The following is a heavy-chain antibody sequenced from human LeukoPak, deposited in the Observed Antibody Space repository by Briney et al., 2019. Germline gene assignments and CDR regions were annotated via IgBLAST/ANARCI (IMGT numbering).Heavy chain of an antibody. CDR2: INHSGST. Sequence: SETLSLTCAVYGGSFSGYYWRWIRQPPGKGLEWIGEINHSGSTNYNPSLKSRVTISVDTSKNQFSLKLSSVTAADTAVYYCARGVSGNYSSGWLDYWGQGTLVTVSS. CDR3: ARGVSGNYSSGWLDY. D-gene: IGHD6-19*01. J-gene: IGHJ4*02. V-gene: IGHV4-34*01. CDR1: GGSFSGYY.